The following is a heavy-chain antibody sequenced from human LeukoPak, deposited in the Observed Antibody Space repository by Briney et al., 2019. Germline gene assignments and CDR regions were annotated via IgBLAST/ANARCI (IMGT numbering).Heavy chain of an antibody. CDR2: IYYSGST. CDR1: GASISSGGYY. CDR3: ARDLSGVISY. Sequence: PSQTLSLTCTVSGASISSGGYYWSWIRQHPGKGLEWLGYIYYSGSTYYNPSLKSRVNISLDTSKNQFSLKLNSVTAADTAVYYCARDLSGVISYWGQGTLVTVSS. V-gene: IGHV4-31*03. J-gene: IGHJ4*02. D-gene: IGHD3-10*01.